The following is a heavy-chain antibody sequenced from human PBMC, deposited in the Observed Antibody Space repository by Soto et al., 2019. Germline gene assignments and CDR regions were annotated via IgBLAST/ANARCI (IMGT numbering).Heavy chain of an antibody. V-gene: IGHV3-33*01. CDR2: IWYDGSNK. D-gene: IGHD3-10*01. CDR3: ARDTTRAMVRIAYGMDV. J-gene: IGHJ6*02. CDR1: GFIFSTYA. Sequence: QVQLVESGGGVVQPGSSLRLSCEASGFIFSTYAMHWVRQAPGQGLEWVAVIWYDGSNKYYADSVKGRFTISRDNSKNPLYLQMNSLRAEDKAVYYCARDTTRAMVRIAYGMDVWGQGTTVTVSS.